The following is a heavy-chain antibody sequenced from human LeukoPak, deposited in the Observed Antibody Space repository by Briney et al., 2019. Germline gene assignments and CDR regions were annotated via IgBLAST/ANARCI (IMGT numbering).Heavy chain of an antibody. V-gene: IGHV3-21*01. J-gene: IGHJ4*02. CDR2: ISGSGGNT. Sequence: GGTLRLSCAASGFTFSSYGMSWVRQAPGKGLEWFSTISGSGGNTYYADSVKGRFTISRDIAKNSLYLQMNSLRAEDTAVYYCARDPAVAGDYLEYWGQGTLVTVSS. CDR1: GFTFSSYG. CDR3: ARDPAVAGDYLEY. D-gene: IGHD6-19*01.